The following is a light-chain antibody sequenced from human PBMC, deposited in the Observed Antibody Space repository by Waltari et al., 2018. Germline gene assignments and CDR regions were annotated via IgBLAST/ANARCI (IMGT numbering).Light chain of an antibody. J-gene: IGLJ2*01. CDR1: SSDVGNYKR. Sequence: QSALTQPASVSGSPGQSITILCTGTSSDVGNYKRVSWYQQHPGKAPQLMIYAVSKRPSWVSDRFSGAKSGDMASLTISGLQPEDEAEYFCSSYAGSSKGVFGGGTKVTVL. CDR2: AVS. CDR3: SSYAGSSKGV. V-gene: IGLV2-23*02.